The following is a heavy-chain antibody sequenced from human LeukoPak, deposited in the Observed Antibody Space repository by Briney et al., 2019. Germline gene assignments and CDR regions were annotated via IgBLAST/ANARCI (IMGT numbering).Heavy chain of an antibody. J-gene: IGHJ4*02. Sequence: SETLSLTCTVSGYSISSGYSWGWIRQPPGKGLEWIGNIYHSGSTYYNPSLKSRVTISVDTSKNQFSLKLSSVTAADTAVYYCARGSIVGATLGYWGQGTLVTVSS. CDR2: IYHSGST. CDR1: GYSISSGYS. CDR3: ARGSIVGATLGY. D-gene: IGHD1-26*01. V-gene: IGHV4-38-2*02.